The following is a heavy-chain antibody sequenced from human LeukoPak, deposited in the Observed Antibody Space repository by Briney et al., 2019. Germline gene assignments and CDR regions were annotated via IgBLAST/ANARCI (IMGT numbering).Heavy chain of an antibody. CDR1: GFAFSRYW. J-gene: IGHJ4*02. D-gene: IGHD3-3*01. CDR2: IKSDGSNT. V-gene: IGHV3-74*01. CDR3: ARLREIPVFGVVTKSTSYFDY. Sequence: PGGSLRLSCAASGFAFSRYWMHWVRQAPGKGLVWVSRIKSDGSNTSYADSVKGRFTISRDNAKNTLYLQMNSLRAEDTAVYYCARLREIPVFGVVTKSTSYFDYWGQGTLVTVSS.